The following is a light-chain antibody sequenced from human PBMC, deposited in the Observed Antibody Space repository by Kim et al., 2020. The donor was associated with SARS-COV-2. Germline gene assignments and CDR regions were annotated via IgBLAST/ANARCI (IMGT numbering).Light chain of an antibody. V-gene: IGKV3-15*01. CDR3: QQTHNLPPAVT. J-gene: IGKJ4*01. CDR1: QSIVNN. Sequence: PGARATLSCRASQSIVNNMAWYQQRPGQAPTLLIYDAVTRATGDPARFSGSASGTASTLSISSLQSVDFATYYCQQTHNLPPAVTFGGGTKL. CDR2: DAV.